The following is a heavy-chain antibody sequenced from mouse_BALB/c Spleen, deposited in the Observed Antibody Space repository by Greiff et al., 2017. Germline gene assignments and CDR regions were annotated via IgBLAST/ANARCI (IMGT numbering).Heavy chain of an antibody. CDR2: INPNNGGT. D-gene: IGHD2-2*01. CDR1: GYTFTDYN. Sequence: EVQLQQSGPELVKPGASVKIPCKASGYTFTDYNMDWVKQSHGKSLEWIGDINPNNGGTIYNQKFKGKATLTVDKSSSTAYMELRSLTSEDTAVYYCARGDGYDGFAYWGQGTLVTVSA. J-gene: IGHJ3*01. CDR3: ARGDGYDGFAY. V-gene: IGHV1-18*01.